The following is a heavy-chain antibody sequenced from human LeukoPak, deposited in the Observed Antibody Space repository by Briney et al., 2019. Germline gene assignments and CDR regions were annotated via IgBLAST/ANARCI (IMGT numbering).Heavy chain of an antibody. V-gene: IGHV1-2*02. J-gene: IGHJ5*02. CDR1: GYTFTGYY. CDR2: INPNSGGT. Sequence: GASVKVSCKASGYTFTGYYMHWVRQAPGRGLEWMGWINPNSGGTNYAQKFQGRVTMTRDTSISTAYMELSRLRSDDTAVYYCARGGSSSGWYLNWFDPWGQGTLVTVSS. CDR3: ARGGSSSGWYLNWFDP. D-gene: IGHD6-19*01.